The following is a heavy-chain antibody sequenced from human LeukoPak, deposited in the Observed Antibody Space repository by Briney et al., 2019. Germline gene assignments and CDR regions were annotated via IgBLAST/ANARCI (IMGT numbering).Heavy chain of an antibody. D-gene: IGHD4-17*01. Sequence: GGSLRLSCAASGFTFSSYSMNWVRQAPGKGLEWVSAISGSGGTTYYADSVKGRFTISRDNSKNTLYLQMNSLRAEDTAVYYCAKGDTVTISDYWGQGTLVTVSS. CDR2: ISGSGGTT. J-gene: IGHJ4*02. V-gene: IGHV3-23*01. CDR1: GFTFSSYS. CDR3: AKGDTVTISDY.